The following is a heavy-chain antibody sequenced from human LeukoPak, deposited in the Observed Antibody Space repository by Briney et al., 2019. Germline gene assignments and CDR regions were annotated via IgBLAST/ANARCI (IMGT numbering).Heavy chain of an antibody. Sequence: PSETLSLTCTVSGGSITNYYWSWIRQPPGKGLEWIGYIYYTGSANYNPSLKSRVTISVDTSKNQFSLKLNSVTAADTAVYYCARQVDGYNYFDYWGQGTLVTVSS. CDR2: IYYTGSA. J-gene: IGHJ4*02. D-gene: IGHD5-24*01. V-gene: IGHV4-59*08. CDR1: GGSITNYY. CDR3: ARQVDGYNYFDY.